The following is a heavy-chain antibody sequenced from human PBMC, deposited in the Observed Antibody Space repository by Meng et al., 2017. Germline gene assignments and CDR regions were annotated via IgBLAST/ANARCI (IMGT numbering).Heavy chain of an antibody. J-gene: IGHJ4*02. CDR2: ISGDGSIT. CDR1: GFTFNNYW. V-gene: IGHV3-74*01. D-gene: IGHD1-1*01. Sequence: EVQLVEPGGGLVQPGGSLRLSCAAFGFTFNNYWMHWVRQVPGKGLVWVSRISGDGSITNYADSVKGRFTISRDNAKNTLYLQMNSLRPEDTAVYYCLDEAPRSDYWGQGSLVTVSS. CDR3: LDEAPRSDY.